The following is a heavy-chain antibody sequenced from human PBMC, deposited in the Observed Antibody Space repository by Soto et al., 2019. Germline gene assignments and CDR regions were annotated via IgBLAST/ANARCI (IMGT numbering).Heavy chain of an antibody. J-gene: IGHJ5*02. CDR3: ARGASRAGYPTGWFDP. CDR1: GGSISSGDYY. V-gene: IGHV4-30-4*01. D-gene: IGHD5-12*01. Sequence: QVQLQESGPGLVKPSQTLSLTCTVSGGSISSGDYYWSWIRQPAGKGLEWIGYIYYSGSTYYNPSLKSRVTISVDTSKNQFSLKLSAVSAADTAVYYCARGASRAGYPTGWFDPWGQGTLVTVSS. CDR2: IYYSGST.